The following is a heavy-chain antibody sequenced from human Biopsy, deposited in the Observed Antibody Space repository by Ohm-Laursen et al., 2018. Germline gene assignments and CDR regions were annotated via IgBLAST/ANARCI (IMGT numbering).Heavy chain of an antibody. Sequence: SLRLSCTASGFNFVSYAMSWVRQAPGKGLEWVGRTRNNGKTYTKEYAASVKGRFTISRDDSKNSLYLQMNSLKTEDTAVYFCARDVGSSGWYYYGMDVWGQGTTVTVSS. CDR2: TRNNGKTYTK. J-gene: IGHJ6*02. CDR3: ARDVGSSGWYYYGMDV. V-gene: IGHV3-72*01. CDR1: GFNFVSYA. D-gene: IGHD6-19*01.